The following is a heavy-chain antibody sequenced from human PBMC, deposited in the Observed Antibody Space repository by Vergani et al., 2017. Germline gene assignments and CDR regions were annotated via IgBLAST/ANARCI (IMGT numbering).Heavy chain of an antibody. CDR1: GFTFSSYA. J-gene: IGHJ4*02. CDR3: AKVIRITIFGVADY. V-gene: IGHV3-23*01. Sequence: EVQLLESGGGLVQPGGSLRLSCAASGFTFSSYAMSWVRQAPGKGLEWVSAISGSGGSTYYADSVKGRFTISRDNSKNTLDLQMNSLRAEDTDVYYCAKVIRITIFGVADYWGQGTLVTVSS. D-gene: IGHD3-3*01. CDR2: ISGSGGST.